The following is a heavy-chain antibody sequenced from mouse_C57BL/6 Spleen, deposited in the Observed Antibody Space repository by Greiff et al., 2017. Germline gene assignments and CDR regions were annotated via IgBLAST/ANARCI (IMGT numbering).Heavy chain of an antibody. J-gene: IGHJ4*01. Sequence: VQLQQPGTELVKPGASVKLSCKASGYTFTSSWMHWVKQRPGQGLEWIGYINPSDGGTNYNEKFKSKATLTVDNSSSTAYMQLRNLTSEASADNYFAGFWADYAMDYWGQGTSVTVSS. V-gene: IGHV1-53*01. CDR1: GYTFTSSW. CDR3: AGFWADYAMDY. D-gene: IGHD3-3*01. CDR2: INPSDGGT.